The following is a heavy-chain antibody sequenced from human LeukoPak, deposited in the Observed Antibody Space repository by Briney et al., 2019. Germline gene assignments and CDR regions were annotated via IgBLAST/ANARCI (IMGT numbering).Heavy chain of an antibody. Sequence: SGGSLRLSCAASGFTFRNYAMSWVRQAPGKGLEWVSAISGSGTTTHYADSVKGRFTASRDNSKNTVFLQTHSLGAEDTAVYYCSKGETDTGTLTHVYWGPGTLVTVSS. CDR1: GFTFRNYA. J-gene: IGHJ4*02. CDR3: SKGETDTGTLTHVY. CDR2: ISGSGTTT. D-gene: IGHD1-7*01. V-gene: IGHV3-23*01.